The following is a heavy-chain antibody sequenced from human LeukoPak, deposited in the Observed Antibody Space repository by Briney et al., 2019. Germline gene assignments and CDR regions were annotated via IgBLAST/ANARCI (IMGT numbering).Heavy chain of an antibody. D-gene: IGHD4-11*01. CDR3: ARGRVSSSTWYSTYYYYFYMDV. CDR2: VDHTGST. Sequence: SETLSLTCSVSDDSITTYYWTWIRQPPGKGLEWIGYVDHTGSTNFNPSLNGRVSISRDTSKNLFSLRLRSVTAADTAVYFCARGRVSSSTWYSTYYYYFYMDVWGKGTTVTVSS. V-gene: IGHV4-59*01. CDR1: DDSITTYY. J-gene: IGHJ6*03.